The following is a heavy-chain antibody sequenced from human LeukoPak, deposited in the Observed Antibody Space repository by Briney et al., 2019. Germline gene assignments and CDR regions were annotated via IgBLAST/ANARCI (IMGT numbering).Heavy chain of an antibody. V-gene: IGHV3-21*01. CDR2: ISSSSSYI. CDR1: GFTFSSYS. J-gene: IGHJ4*02. Sequence: PGGSLRLSCAASGFTFSSYSMNWVRQAPGKGLEWVSSISSSSSYIYYADSVKGRFTISRDNAKNSLYLQMNSQRAEDTAVYYCARDFWPDVVPAALADYWGQGTLVTVSS. CDR3: ARDFWPDVVPAALADY. D-gene: IGHD2-2*01.